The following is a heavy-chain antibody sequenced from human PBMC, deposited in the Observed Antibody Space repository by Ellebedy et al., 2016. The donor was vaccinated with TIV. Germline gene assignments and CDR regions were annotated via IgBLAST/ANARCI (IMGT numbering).Heavy chain of an antibody. CDR1: GFTFSRYA. CDR3: ARAVSSSWYFDL. CDR2: IVGGGGGI. J-gene: IGHJ2*01. D-gene: IGHD2/OR15-2a*01. Sequence: PGGSLRLSCAASGFTFSRYAMSWVRQAPGKGLEWVSGIVGGGGGISYADSVKGRFTISRDNSKNTLYLQMNSLRAEDTAVYYCARAVSSSWYFDLWGRGTLVTVSS. V-gene: IGHV3-23*01.